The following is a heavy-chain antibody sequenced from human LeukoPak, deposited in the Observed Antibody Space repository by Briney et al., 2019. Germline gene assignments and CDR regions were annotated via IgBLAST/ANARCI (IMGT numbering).Heavy chain of an antibody. J-gene: IGHJ6*02. CDR3: ARGPNSSGWYPSPYKN. CDR1: GGSLSGYY. D-gene: IGHD6-19*01. CDR2: INHSGST. V-gene: IGHV4-34*01. Sequence: SSETLSLTCAVYGGSLSGYYWSWIRQPPGKGLEWIGEINHSGSTNYNPSLKSRVTISVDTSKNQFSLKLSSVTAADTAVYYCARGPNSSGWYPSPYKNWGQGTTVTVSS.